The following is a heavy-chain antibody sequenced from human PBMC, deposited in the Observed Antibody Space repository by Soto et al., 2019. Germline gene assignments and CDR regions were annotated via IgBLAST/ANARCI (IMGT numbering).Heavy chain of an antibody. CDR1: GYTFTSHA. Sequence: VASVKVSCKASGYTFTSHAIHWVRQAPGQRLEWMGWINPGDGNTKYSQEFQGRVTITRDTSASTAYMELNSLTSEDTAVYFCAKSGASSPGNWFEPWGQGTLVTVSS. CDR2: INPGDGNT. J-gene: IGHJ5*02. D-gene: IGHD6-13*01. CDR3: AKSGASSPGNWFEP. V-gene: IGHV1-3*01.